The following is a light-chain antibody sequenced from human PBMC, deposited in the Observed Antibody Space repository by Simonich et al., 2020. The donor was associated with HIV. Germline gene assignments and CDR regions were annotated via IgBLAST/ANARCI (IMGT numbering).Light chain of an antibody. CDR1: SGSIASNY. CDR3: QSYDSSNQV. CDR2: EDN. V-gene: IGLV6-57*01. J-gene: IGLJ7*01. Sequence: NFMLSQPHSASESPGKTVTISCTRSSGSIASNYVQWYQQRPGSSPTTVIYEDNQRPSGVPERFSGSIDSSSNSASLTISGLKTEDEANYYCQSYDSSNQVFGGGTQLTVL.